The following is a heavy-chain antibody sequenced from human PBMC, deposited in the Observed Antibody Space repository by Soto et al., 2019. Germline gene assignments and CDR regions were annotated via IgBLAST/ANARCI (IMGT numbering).Heavy chain of an antibody. CDR2: AYYRSKWYS. V-gene: IGHV6-1*01. Sequence: SQTLSLTCAISGDSVSSTSAAWSWIRQSPSRGLEWLGRAYYRSKWYSDYAVSVKSRITINPDTSKNQFSLQLNSVTPEDTAVYYCARGSYYSGWVWGQGTLVTVSS. D-gene: IGHD6-19*01. CDR1: GDSVSSTSAA. CDR3: ARGSYYSGWV. J-gene: IGHJ4*02.